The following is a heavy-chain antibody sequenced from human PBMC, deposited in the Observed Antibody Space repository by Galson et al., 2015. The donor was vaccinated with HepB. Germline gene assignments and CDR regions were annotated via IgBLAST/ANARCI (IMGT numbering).Heavy chain of an antibody. CDR2: INPNGGST. Sequence: SVKVSCKASGYTFTSYHMHWVRQAPGQGLEWMGIINPNGGSTGSAQMFQGRVSMTRDTSTSTVYMELNSLRSEDTAVYYCAREKGGHYFDYWGQGTLVTVSS. CDR1: GYTFTSYH. CDR3: AREKGGHYFDY. V-gene: IGHV1-46*01. J-gene: IGHJ4*02. D-gene: IGHD1-26*01.